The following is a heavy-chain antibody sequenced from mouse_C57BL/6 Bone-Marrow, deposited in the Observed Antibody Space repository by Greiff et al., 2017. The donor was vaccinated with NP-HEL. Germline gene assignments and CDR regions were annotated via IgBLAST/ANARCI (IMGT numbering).Heavy chain of an antibody. CDR2: IHPSDSDT. CDR1: GYTFTSYW. CDR3: AIKGVTTVVADD. D-gene: IGHD1-1*01. J-gene: IGHJ2*01. Sequence: QVQLQQPGAELVKPGASVKVSCKASGYTFTSYWMHWVKQRPGQGLEWIGRIHPSDSDTNYNQKFKGKATLTVDKSSSTAYIQLSSLTSEDSAVYYCAIKGVTTVVADDWGQGTTLTVSS. V-gene: IGHV1-74*01.